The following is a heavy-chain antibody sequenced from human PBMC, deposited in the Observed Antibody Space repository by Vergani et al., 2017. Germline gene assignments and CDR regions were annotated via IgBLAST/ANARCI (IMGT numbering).Heavy chain of an antibody. D-gene: IGHD3-3*01. J-gene: IGHJ6*03. CDR3: ARYRARLYDFWSGYPPSYYYMDV. V-gene: IGHV4-59*01. CDR1: GGSISSYY. CDR2: LYYSGST. Sequence: QVQLQESGPGLVKPSETLSLTCTVSGGSISSYYWSWIRQPPGKGLEWIGYLYYSGSTNYNPSLKSRVTISVDTSKNQFSLKLSSVTAADTAVYYCARYRARLYDFWSGYPPSYYYMDVWGKGTTVTVSS.